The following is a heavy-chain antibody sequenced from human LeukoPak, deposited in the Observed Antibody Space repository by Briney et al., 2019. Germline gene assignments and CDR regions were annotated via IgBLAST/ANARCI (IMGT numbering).Heavy chain of an antibody. CDR1: GFTFGDHA. J-gene: IGHJ6*02. Sequence: PGGSLRLSCTASGFTFGDHAMSWVRQAPGKGLEWVGFIRSKAYQGITEYAASVKGRFTSSRDDSKSIAYLQMNSLKTEDTAVYFCARGPIQLCLYYGMDVWGQGTTVIVSS. CDR3: ARGPIQLCLYYGMDV. V-gene: IGHV3-49*04. D-gene: IGHD5-18*01. CDR2: IRSKAYQGIT.